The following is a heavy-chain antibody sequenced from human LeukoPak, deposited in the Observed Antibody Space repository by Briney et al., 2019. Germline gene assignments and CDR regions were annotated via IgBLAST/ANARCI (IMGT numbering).Heavy chain of an antibody. CDR1: GYTFTSYG. D-gene: IGHD3-22*01. Sequence: ASVKVSCTASGYTFTSYGISWVRQAPGQGLEWMGWISAYKDNTNYAQKLQGRVTMTRNTSISTAYMELSSLRSEDTAVYYCARDVDSSGYYRGYYYYGMDVWGQGTTVTVSS. CDR3: ARDVDSSGYYRGYYYYGMDV. CDR2: ISAYKDNT. V-gene: IGHV1-18*01. J-gene: IGHJ6*02.